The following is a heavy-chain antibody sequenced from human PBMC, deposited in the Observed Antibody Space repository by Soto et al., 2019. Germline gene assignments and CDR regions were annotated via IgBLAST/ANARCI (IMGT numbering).Heavy chain of an antibody. CDR1: GGSISSGGYY. CDR3: ARDQGRYSNYEGAWFDP. J-gene: IGHJ5*02. Sequence: RSLTCTVSGGSISSGGYYWSWIRQHPGKGLEWIGYIYYSGSTYYNPSLKSRVTISVDTSKNQFSLKLSSVTAADTAVYYCARDQGRYSNYEGAWFDPWGQGTLVTVSS. D-gene: IGHD4-4*01. CDR2: IYYSGST. V-gene: IGHV4-31*03.